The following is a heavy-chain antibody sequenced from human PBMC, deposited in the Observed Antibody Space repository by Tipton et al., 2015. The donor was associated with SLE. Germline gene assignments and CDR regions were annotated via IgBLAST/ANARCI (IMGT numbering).Heavy chain of an antibody. Sequence: TLSLTCTVSGGSISSHYWSWIRQPPGKGLEWIGYIYYSGSTNYNPSLKSRVTISVDTSKNQFSLKLSSVTAADTAVYYCARDRGQWLVDYWGQGTLVTASS. CDR3: ARDRGQWLVDY. CDR1: GGSISSHY. J-gene: IGHJ4*02. CDR2: IYYSGST. D-gene: IGHD6-19*01. V-gene: IGHV4-59*11.